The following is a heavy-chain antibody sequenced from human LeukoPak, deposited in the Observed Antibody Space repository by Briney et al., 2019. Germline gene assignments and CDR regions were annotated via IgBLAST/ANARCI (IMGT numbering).Heavy chain of an antibody. CDR1: GGSISSGSYY. CDR2: IYTSGST. CDR3: ARADYDILTGYQKGDAFDI. D-gene: IGHD3-9*01. J-gene: IGHJ3*02. Sequence: PSETLSLTCTVSGGSISSGSYYWSWIRQPAGKGLEWIGRIYTSGSTNYNPSLKSRVTISVDTSKNQFSLKLSSVTAADTAVYYCARADYDILTGYQKGDAFDIWGQGTMVTVSS. V-gene: IGHV4-61*02.